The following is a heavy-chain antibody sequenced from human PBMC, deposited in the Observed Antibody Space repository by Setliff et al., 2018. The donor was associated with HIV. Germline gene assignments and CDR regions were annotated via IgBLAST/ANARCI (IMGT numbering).Heavy chain of an antibody. Sequence: GASVKVSCKASGYTFTSYAMHWVRQAPGQRLEWMGWINAGNGNTKYSQKFQGRVTITRDTSASTAYMELSSLRSEDTAVYYCARRGSGWSDSYYYAMDIWGQGTTVTVSS. CDR1: GYTFTSYA. CDR2: INAGNGNT. V-gene: IGHV1-3*01. D-gene: IGHD6-19*01. CDR3: ARRGSGWSDSYYYAMDI. J-gene: IGHJ6*02.